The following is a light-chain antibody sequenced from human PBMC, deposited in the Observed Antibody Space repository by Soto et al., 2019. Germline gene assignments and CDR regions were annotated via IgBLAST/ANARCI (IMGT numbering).Light chain of an antibody. CDR3: SSHTGSSNFYV. CDR1: SSDVGGYNY. J-gene: IGLJ1*01. CDR2: EVT. Sequence: QPALTQPPSASGSPGQSVTISCTGTSSDVGGYNYVSWYQQEPGKAPKLMIYEVTKRPSGVPDRFSGSKSGNTASLTVSGLQAEDEADYYCSSHTGSSNFYVFGTGTKVTVL. V-gene: IGLV2-8*01.